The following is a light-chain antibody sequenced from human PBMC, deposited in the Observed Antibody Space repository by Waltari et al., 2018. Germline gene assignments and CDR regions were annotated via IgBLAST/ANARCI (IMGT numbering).Light chain of an antibody. CDR2: SAS. V-gene: IGKV3-15*01. CDR3: QQYNNWPWT. Sequence: EIVITQSPATLSVSLGERPTLSCRASQSVGSNYLAWDQQTPGQAPRLLISSASTRATGVPARFSGSGSGTEFTLTISSLQSEDFAIYYCQQYNNWPWTFGQGTKVEI. J-gene: IGKJ1*01. CDR1: QSVGSN.